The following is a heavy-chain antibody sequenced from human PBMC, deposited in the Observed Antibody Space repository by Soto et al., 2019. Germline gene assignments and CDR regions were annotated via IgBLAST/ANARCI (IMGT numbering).Heavy chain of an antibody. D-gene: IGHD5-12*01. CDR1: GGSISSDNW. J-gene: IGHJ3*02. Sequence: QVQLQESGPGLMKPSGTLSLTCAVSGGSISSDNWWSWVRQPPGKGLEWIGEIYHTETTHYNPSLKSRATISVDKSKNQLSLNLTSVTAADTAVYYCARDTPFARLRPGFDIWGQGTMVTVSS. V-gene: IGHV4-4*02. CDR3: ARDTPFARLRPGFDI. CDR2: IYHTETT.